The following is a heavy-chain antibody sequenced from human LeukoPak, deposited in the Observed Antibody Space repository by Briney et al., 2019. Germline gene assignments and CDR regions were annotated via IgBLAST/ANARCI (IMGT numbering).Heavy chain of an antibody. CDR2: INHSGST. Sequence: KASETLSLTCAVYGGSFSGYYWSWIRQPPGKGLEWIGEINHSGSTNYNPSLKSRVTISVDTSKNQFSLKLSSVTAADTAVYYCARTEDWRADPGNLGVNSGYDKTLYYFDYWGQGTLVTVSS. V-gene: IGHV4-34*01. D-gene: IGHD5-12*01. CDR3: ARTEDWRADPGNLGVNSGYDKTLYYFDY. J-gene: IGHJ4*02. CDR1: GGSFSGYY.